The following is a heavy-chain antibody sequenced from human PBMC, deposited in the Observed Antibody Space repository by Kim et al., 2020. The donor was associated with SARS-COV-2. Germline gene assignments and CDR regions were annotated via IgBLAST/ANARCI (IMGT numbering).Heavy chain of an antibody. CDR1: GFTFSSFW. J-gene: IGHJ3*02. Sequence: GGSLRLSCAASGFTFSSFWMIWVRQAPGTGLEWVANIRQDGSVRYYVDSVKGRFTISRDNVKNSLYLQMDSLRAEDSAIYYCARDKSIPSYDAFDIWGQGTMVTVSS. V-gene: IGHV3-7*03. CDR2: IRQDGSVR. D-gene: IGHD3-10*01. CDR3: ARDKSIPSYDAFDI.